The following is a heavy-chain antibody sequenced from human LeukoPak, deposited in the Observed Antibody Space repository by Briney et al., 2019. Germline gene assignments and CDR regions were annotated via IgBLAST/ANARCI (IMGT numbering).Heavy chain of an antibody. CDR3: ASLDAAGPSYYYYYGMDV. D-gene: IGHD6-19*01. CDR2: INPNSGGT. J-gene: IGHJ6*02. V-gene: IGHV1-2*02. CDR1: GYTFTGYY. Sequence: GASVKVSCKASGYTFTGYYMHWVRQAPGQGLEWMGWINPNSGGTNYAQKFQGRVTMTRDTSISTAYMELSRLRSDDTAVYYCASLDAAGPSYYYYYGMDVWGQGTTVTVSS.